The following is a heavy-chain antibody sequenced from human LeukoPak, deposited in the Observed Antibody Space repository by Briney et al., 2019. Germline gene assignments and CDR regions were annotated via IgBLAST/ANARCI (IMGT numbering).Heavy chain of an antibody. CDR2: ISYSGNT. CDR3: ARGFGSSGDFDY. V-gene: IGHV4-59*01. D-gene: IGHD3-22*01. J-gene: IGHJ4*02. Sequence: PSETLSLTCTVSGGSISSDYWSWIRQPPGKGLEWIGYISYSGNTNYNPSLKSRVTISVDTSENQFSLKLSSETAADTAVYYCARGFGSSGDFDYWGQGTLVTVSS. CDR1: GGSISSDY.